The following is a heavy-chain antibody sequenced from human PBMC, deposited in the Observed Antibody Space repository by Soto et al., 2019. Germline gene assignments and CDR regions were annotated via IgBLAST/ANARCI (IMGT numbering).Heavy chain of an antibody. Sequence: SETLSLTCAVYGGSFSGYYWSWIRQPPGKGLEWIGEINHSGSTNYNPSLKSRVTISVDTSKNQFSLKLSSVTAADTAVYYCARGSLDSSSFFDYWGQGTLVTVSS. CDR1: GGSFSGYY. J-gene: IGHJ4*02. V-gene: IGHV4-34*01. D-gene: IGHD6-6*01. CDR3: ARGSLDSSSFFDY. CDR2: INHSGST.